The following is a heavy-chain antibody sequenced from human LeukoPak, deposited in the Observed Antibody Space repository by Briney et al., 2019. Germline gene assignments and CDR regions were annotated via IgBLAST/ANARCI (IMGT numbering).Heavy chain of an antibody. CDR2: INPNSGGT. D-gene: IGHD3-10*01. J-gene: IGHJ5*02. Sequence: ASVKVSCKASGYTFTGYYMHWVRQAPGQGLEWMGRINPNSGGTNYAQKFQGRVTMTRDTSISTAYMELSRLRSDDTAVYYCARGIRGVINWFDPWGQGTLVTVSS. V-gene: IGHV1-2*06. CDR3: ARGIRGVINWFDP. CDR1: GYTFTGYY.